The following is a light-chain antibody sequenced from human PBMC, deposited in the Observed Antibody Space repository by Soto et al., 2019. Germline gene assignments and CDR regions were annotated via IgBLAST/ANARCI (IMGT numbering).Light chain of an antibody. Sequence: QSALAQPASVSGTPGQSITISCSGTNNDVGGFNYVSWYQQFPDKAPRLVIYDVTHRPSGISDRLSGSRSGNTASLTISGLRAEDEADYYCTSFTSGISPDVLGTGTKLTVL. CDR3: TSFTSGISPDV. J-gene: IGLJ1*01. V-gene: IGLV2-14*01. CDR1: NNDVGGFNY. CDR2: DVT.